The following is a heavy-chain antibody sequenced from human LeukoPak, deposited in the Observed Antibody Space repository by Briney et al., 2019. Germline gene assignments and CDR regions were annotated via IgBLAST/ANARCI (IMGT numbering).Heavy chain of an antibody. J-gene: IGHJ4*02. CDR1: GFTFSSHA. CDR3: ARKAAGLTFDY. D-gene: IGHD6-13*01. V-gene: IGHV3-23*01. Sequence: GGSLRLSCTASGFTFSSHAMTWVRQAAGKGLQWVSSITGSGSGAYYADSVKGRVTISRDNSKNTLFLQMNSLRAEDTAVYYCARKAAGLTFDYWGQGTLVTVSS. CDR2: ITGSGSGA.